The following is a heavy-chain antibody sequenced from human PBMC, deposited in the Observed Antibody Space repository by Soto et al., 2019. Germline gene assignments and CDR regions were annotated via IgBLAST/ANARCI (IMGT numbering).Heavy chain of an antibody. CDR3: AHTSKVRYYDILTGYSYYYYGMDV. Sequence: QITLKESGPPLVKPTQTLTLTCTFSGFSLSTSGVGVGWIRQPPGKALEWLALIYWDDDKRYSPSLKSRLTITKDTSKNQVVLTMTNMDPVDTATYYCAHTSKVRYYDILTGYSYYYYGMDVWGQGTTVTVSS. J-gene: IGHJ6*02. CDR1: GFSLSTSGVG. V-gene: IGHV2-5*02. CDR2: IYWDDDK. D-gene: IGHD3-9*01.